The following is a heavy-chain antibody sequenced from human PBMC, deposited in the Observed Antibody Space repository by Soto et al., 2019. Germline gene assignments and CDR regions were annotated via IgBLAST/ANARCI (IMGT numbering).Heavy chain of an antibody. V-gene: IGHV4-59*08. D-gene: IGHD6-6*01. CDR3: ARLVIAARPFRGDYYMDV. CDR1: GGSISSYY. CDR2: IYYSGST. Sequence: SETLSLTCTVSGGSISSYYWSWIRQPPGKGLEWIGYIYYSGSTNYNPSLKSRVTISVDTSKNQFSLKLSSVTAADTAVYYCARLVIAARPFRGDYYMDVWGKGTKVTVSS. J-gene: IGHJ6*03.